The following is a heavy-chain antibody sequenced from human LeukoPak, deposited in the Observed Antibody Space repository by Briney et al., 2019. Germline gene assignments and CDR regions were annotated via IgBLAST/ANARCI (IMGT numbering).Heavy chain of an antibody. CDR1: GYTFTGYY. V-gene: IGHV1-2*02. CDR3: ARGTEYYYDSSGWTNPFDY. CDR2: INPNSGGT. Sequence: GASVKVSCKASGYTFTGYYMHWVRQAPGQGLEWMGWINPNSGGTNYAQKFQGRVTMTRDTSISTAYMELSRLRSDDTAVYYCARGTEYYYDSSGWTNPFDYWGQGTLVTVSS. D-gene: IGHD3-22*01. J-gene: IGHJ4*02.